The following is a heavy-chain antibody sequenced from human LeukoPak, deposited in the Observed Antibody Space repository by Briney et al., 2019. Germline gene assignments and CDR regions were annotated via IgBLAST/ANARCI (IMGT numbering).Heavy chain of an antibody. V-gene: IGHV4-34*01. CDR1: GGSFSGYY. CDR2: INHSGST. CDR3: ARVEWLGRKYYYYYMDV. D-gene: IGHD6-19*01. Sequence: SETLSLTCAVYGGSFSGYYWSWIRQPPGKGLEWIGEINHSGSTNYNPSLKSRVTISVDTSKNQLSLKLSSVTAADTAVYYCARVEWLGRKYYYYYMDVWGKGTTVTVSS. J-gene: IGHJ6*03.